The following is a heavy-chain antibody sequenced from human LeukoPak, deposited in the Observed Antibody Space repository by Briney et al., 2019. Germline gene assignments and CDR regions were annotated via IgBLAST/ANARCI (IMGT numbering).Heavy chain of an antibody. CDR3: AKGPVEASLFDY. CDR1: GFSFSSYG. J-gene: IGHJ4*02. V-gene: IGHV3-23*01. Sequence: GGSLRLSCAASGFSFSSYGMTWVRQAPGKGLEWVSSISGGGGSTNSADSVKGRFTISRDNSKNTLYLQMNSLRAEDTAVYYCAKGPVEASLFDYWGQGTLVTVSS. D-gene: IGHD3-3*01. CDR2: ISGGGGST.